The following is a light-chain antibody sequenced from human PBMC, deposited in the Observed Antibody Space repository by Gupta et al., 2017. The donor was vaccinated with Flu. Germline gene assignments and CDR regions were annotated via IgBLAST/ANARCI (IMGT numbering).Light chain of an antibody. J-gene: IGKJ4*01. CDR1: QDISNY. V-gene: IGKV1-33*01. CDR2: DAS. Sequence: DIQMTQSPSSLSASVGDRVTITCPASQDISNYLNWYQQKPGTAPKLLIYDASNLETGVPSGFSGSGSGTGFTFSISSRQPEDIATDYCQHDDNLPLTLGAWTEGEIK. CDR3: QHDDNLPLT.